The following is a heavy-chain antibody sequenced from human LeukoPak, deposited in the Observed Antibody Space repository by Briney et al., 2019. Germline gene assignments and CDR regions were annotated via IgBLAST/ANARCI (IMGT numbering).Heavy chain of an antibody. D-gene: IGHD3-16*01. CDR3: ARGRIGGPKAPFDH. V-gene: IGHV1-2*02. Sequence: GASVKVSCKASGYTFTGYYMHWVRQAPGQGLEWMGWINPNSGGTNYAQKFQGRVTMTRDTSISTAYMELSRLRSDDTAVYYCARGRIGGPKAPFDHWGQGTLVTVSS. J-gene: IGHJ4*02. CDR1: GYTFTGYY. CDR2: INPNSGGT.